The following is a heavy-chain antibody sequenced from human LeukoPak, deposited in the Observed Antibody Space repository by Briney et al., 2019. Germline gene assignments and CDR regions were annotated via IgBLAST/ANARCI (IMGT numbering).Heavy chain of an antibody. Sequence: QTGGSLRLSCAASGFTYSSCAMSWVRQAPGKGLEWVSTVRGSGGGTYYADSVKGRFTISRDNSKNTLFLQMNSLRAEDTAVYYCAKAEIAIVVVITSSFDYWGQGTLVTVSS. CDR1: GFTYSSCA. D-gene: IGHD3-22*01. J-gene: IGHJ4*02. CDR2: VRGSGGGT. CDR3: AKAEIAIVVVITSSFDY. V-gene: IGHV3-23*01.